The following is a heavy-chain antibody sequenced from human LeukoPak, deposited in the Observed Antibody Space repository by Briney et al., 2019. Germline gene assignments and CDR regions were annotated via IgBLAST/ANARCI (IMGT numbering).Heavy chain of an antibody. Sequence: ASVKVSCKASGYTFTDYYIHWVRQAPGQGLEWMGWINPNSGGTNYAQKFRGWVTMTRDTSISTAYMALSRLRSDDTAVYYCAREAPYDSSGGFDYWGQGTLVTVSS. J-gene: IGHJ4*02. CDR1: GYTFTDYY. CDR3: AREAPYDSSGGFDY. V-gene: IGHV1-2*04. CDR2: INPNSGGT. D-gene: IGHD3-22*01.